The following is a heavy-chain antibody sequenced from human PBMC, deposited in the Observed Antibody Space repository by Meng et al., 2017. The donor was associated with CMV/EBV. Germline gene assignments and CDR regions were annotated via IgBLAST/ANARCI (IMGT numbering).Heavy chain of an antibody. V-gene: IGHV1-69*05. D-gene: IGHD3-3*01. J-gene: IGHJ6*02. CDR1: GYTFTSYA. Sequence: SVKVSCKASGYTFTSYAMHWVRQAPGQGLEWMGGIIPIFGTANYAQKFQGRVTITTDESTSTAYMELSSLRSEDTAVYYCARQGLGENLMEWLFTDRTRYYYYGMDVWGQGTTVTVSS. CDR2: IIPIFGTA. CDR3: ARQGLGENLMEWLFTDRTRYYYYGMDV.